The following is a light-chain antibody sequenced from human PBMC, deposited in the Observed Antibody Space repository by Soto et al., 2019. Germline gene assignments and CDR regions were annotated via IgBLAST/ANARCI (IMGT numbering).Light chain of an antibody. V-gene: IGLV2-14*01. Sequence: QSVLTQPASVSGSPGQSITISCTGTSSDVGSYNYVSWYQQHPGKAPKLMIYDVSNRPSGVSNHFSGSKSGNTASLTISGLQAEDEADYYCSSYTSSSTYVFGTGTKLTVL. CDR3: SSYTSSSTYV. CDR2: DVS. CDR1: SSDVGSYNY. J-gene: IGLJ1*01.